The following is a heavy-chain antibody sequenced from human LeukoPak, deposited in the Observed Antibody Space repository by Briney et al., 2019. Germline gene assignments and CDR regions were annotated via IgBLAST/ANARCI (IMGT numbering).Heavy chain of an antibody. CDR2: IKQDGSEK. CDR1: GFTFSSYW. CDR3: ARVSIAAAGTFCYFDY. J-gene: IGHJ4*02. Sequence: PGGSLRLSCAASGFTFSSYWMSWVRQAPGKGLEWVGNIKQDGSEKYYVDSVKGRLTISRDSAKNSLYLQMNSLRAEDTAVYYCARVSIAAAGTFCYFDYWGQGTLVTVSS. V-gene: IGHV3-7*04. D-gene: IGHD6-13*01.